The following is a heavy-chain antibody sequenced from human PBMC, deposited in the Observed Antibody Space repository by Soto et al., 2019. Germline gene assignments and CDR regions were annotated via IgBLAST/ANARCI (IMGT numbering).Heavy chain of an antibody. CDR1: GFTFTSSA. CDR2: IVVGSGNT. J-gene: IGHJ3*02. V-gene: IGHV1-58*02. D-gene: IGHD3-16*01. CDR3: LRGYDAFDI. Sequence: SVKVSCKASGFTFTSSAMQWVRQARGQRLEWIGWIVVGSGNTNYAQKFQGRVTMTTDMSTSTAYMELSSLRSDDTAVYYCLRGYDAFDIWGQGTMVTVSS.